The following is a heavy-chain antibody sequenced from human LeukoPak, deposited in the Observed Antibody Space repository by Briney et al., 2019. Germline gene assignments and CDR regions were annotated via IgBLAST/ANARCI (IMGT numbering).Heavy chain of an antibody. Sequence: GGSLRLSCAASGFTFSSYAMSWVRQAPGKGLEWVSAISGSGGSTYYADSVKGRFTISRDNSKNTLYLQMNSLRAEDTAVYYCAKGRRDYDSSGYYYWGQGTLVTVSS. V-gene: IGHV3-23*01. CDR1: GFTFSSYA. CDR3: AKGRRDYDSSGYYY. J-gene: IGHJ4*02. CDR2: ISGSGGST. D-gene: IGHD3-22*01.